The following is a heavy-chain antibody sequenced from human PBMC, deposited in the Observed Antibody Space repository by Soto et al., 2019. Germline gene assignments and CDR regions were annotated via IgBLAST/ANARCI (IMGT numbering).Heavy chain of an antibody. CDR1: GGSITGGGYY. Sequence: QVQLQESGPGLVKPSQTLSPTCTVSGGSITGGGYYWSWIRQHPGKGLEWIGFIYYSGSTYYNLSLKSRVTISVDTSKNQFSLKLSSVTAADTAVYYCARDGYCSGGSCYGGAFDIWGQGAMVTVSS. V-gene: IGHV4-31*03. CDR3: ARDGYCSGGSCYGGAFDI. J-gene: IGHJ3*02. D-gene: IGHD2-15*01. CDR2: IYYSGST.